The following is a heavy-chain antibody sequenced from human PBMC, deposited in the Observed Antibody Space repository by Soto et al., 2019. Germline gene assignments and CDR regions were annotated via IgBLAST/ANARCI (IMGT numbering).Heavy chain of an antibody. D-gene: IGHD6-6*01. CDR3: ARGPRPSDLKGGLLDT. Sequence: QVQLVQSGAEVKQPGASVKVSCKASGYTLTSYDINWVRQAAGQGPEWMGWMNPSSGRTGCAQMFQGRVTLTSDTSINTAYMELSSLRSDDTAVYYCARGPRPSDLKGGLLDTWGQGNLVTVSS. CDR2: MNPSSGRT. V-gene: IGHV1-8*01. J-gene: IGHJ5*02. CDR1: GYTLTSYD.